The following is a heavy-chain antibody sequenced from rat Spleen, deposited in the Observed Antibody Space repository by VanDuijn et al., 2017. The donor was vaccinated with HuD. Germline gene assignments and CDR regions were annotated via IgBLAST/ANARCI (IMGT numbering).Heavy chain of an antibody. CDR2: ISYDGDNT. D-gene: IGHD1-2*01. J-gene: IGHJ1*01. CDR1: GFTFSDYY. CDR3: ARLSSFYWYFDF. Sequence: EVQLAESGGVLVQPGRSLKVSCAASGFTFSDYYMAWVRQAPTKGLEWVASISYDGDNTYYRDSVKGRFTISRDNAKSTLYLQMNSLRSEDTATYYCARLSSFYWYFDFWGPGTMVTVSS. V-gene: IGHV5-22*01.